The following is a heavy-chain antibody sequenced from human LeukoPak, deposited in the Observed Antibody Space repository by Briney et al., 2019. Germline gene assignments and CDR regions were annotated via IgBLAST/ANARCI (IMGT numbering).Heavy chain of an antibody. V-gene: IGHV1-2*02. CDR3: AREGEWLRLLMGL. CDR2: INPNSGGT. CDR1: GYTFTGYY. Sequence: RASVKVSCKASGYTFTGYYMHWVRQAPGQGLEWMGWINPNSGGTNYAQKFQGRVTMTRDTSISTAYMELSRLRSDDTAVYYCAREGEWLRLLMGLWGQGTLVTVSS. D-gene: IGHD5-12*01. J-gene: IGHJ4*02.